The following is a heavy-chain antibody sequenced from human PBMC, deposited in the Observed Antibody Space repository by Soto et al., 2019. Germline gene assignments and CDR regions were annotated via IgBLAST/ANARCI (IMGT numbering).Heavy chain of an antibody. V-gene: IGHV5-51*03. CDR3: GAPSTIGDYYFHY. CDR2: IYPGDSDT. D-gene: IGHD1-26*01. CDR1: GHNLLDFW. J-gene: IGHJ4*02. Sequence: EVQLVQSGAEVKKPGESLEISCKASGHNLLDFWIGWVRQMPGKGLEWMGSIYPGDSDTRYSPSFQGQVTISADKSISTADLQWSSLKAPDAAMYFCGAPSTIGDYYFHYWGLGTLVTVSS.